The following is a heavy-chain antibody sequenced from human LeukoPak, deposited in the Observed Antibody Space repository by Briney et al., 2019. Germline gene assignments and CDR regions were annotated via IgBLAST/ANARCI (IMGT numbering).Heavy chain of an antibody. J-gene: IGHJ4*02. V-gene: IGHV3-23*01. CDR1: GFTFSSYA. D-gene: IGHD2-2*01. CDR2: ISSRDGST. Sequence: GGSLRLSCAASGFTFSSYAMSWVRQAPGKGLEWVSVISSRDGSTYYADSVKSRFTISRDNSKNTLYLQVNSLRAEDTAVYYCAKAPGGCSSSSCSTYFDDWGQGTLVAVSS. CDR3: AKAPGGCSSSSCSTYFDD.